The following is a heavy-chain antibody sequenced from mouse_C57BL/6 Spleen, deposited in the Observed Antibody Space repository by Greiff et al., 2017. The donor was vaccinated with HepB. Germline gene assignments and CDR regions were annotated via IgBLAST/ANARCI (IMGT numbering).Heavy chain of an antibody. CDR1: GYSITSGYY. J-gene: IGHJ3*01. Sequence: EVKLLESGPGLVKPSQSLSLTCSVTGYSITSGYYWNWIRQFPGNKLEWMGYISYDGSNNYNPSLKNRISITRDTSKNQFFLKLNSVTTEDTATYYCARGDYYGRGWFAYWGQGTLVTVSA. CDR3: ARGDYYGRGWFAY. D-gene: IGHD1-1*01. V-gene: IGHV3-6*01. CDR2: ISYDGSN.